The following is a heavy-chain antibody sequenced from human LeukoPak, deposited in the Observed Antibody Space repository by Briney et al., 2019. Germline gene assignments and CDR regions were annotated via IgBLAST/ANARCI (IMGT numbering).Heavy chain of an antibody. J-gene: IGHJ4*02. Sequence: ASVKVSCKTSGYTFTGYYIHWVRQAPGQGLEWMGWISAYNGNTNYAQKLQGRVTMTTDTSTSTAYMELRSLRSDDTAVYYCARALGLSGADSSGYYDYWGQGTLVTVSS. CDR1: GYTFTGYY. V-gene: IGHV1-18*04. CDR2: ISAYNGNT. D-gene: IGHD3-22*01. CDR3: ARALGLSGADSSGYYDY.